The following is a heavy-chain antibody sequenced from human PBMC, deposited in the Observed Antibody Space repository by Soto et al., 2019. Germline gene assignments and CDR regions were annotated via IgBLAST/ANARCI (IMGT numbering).Heavy chain of an antibody. CDR1: GDSITRNNYS. CDR2: MYHSGTP. J-gene: IGHJ4*02. V-gene: IGHV4-39*01. CDR3: ARHRGPTGPNY. Sequence: QLQLQGSGPGLVKLSETRSFPCTVSGDSITRNNYSWGWIRRPPGKGLEWLGSMYHSGTPYHNPSLKSRVTISVDTSKNQLSLNLRSVTAADTAVYYCARHRGPTGPNYWGQGTLVTVSS. D-gene: IGHD3-10*01.